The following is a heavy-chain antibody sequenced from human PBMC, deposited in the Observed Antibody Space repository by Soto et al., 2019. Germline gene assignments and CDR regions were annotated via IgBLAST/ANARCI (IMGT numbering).Heavy chain of an antibody. J-gene: IGHJ4*02. Sequence: GESLKISCKGSGYSFTSYWISWVRQMPGKGLEWMGRIDPSDSYTNYSPSFQGHVTISADKSISTAYLQWSSLKASDTAMYYCARGRRYYYDSSGYLDYWGQGTLVTVSS. D-gene: IGHD3-22*01. CDR1: GYSFTSYW. CDR3: ARGRRYYYDSSGYLDY. V-gene: IGHV5-10-1*01. CDR2: IDPSDSYT.